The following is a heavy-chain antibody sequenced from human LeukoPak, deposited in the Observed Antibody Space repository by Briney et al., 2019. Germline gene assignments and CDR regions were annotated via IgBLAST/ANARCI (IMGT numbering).Heavy chain of an antibody. CDR3: AAGFDRGDY. D-gene: IGHD3-9*01. Sequence: GGSLRLSCAASGFTFGSYSMNWVRQAPGKGLEWVSSISSSSYIYYADSVKGRFTISRDNAKHSLYLQMNSLRAEDTAVYYCAAGFDRGDYWGQGTLVTVSS. CDR2: ISSSSYI. V-gene: IGHV3-21*01. J-gene: IGHJ4*02. CDR1: GFTFGSYS.